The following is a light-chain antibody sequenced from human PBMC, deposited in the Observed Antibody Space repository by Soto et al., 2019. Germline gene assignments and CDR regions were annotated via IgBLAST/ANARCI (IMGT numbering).Light chain of an antibody. CDR3: HHYNTYPWT. Sequence: DIQMTQSPSTLSASVGDRVTVTCRASESVNNYLAWYQHKPGKAPNLLIYRASRLESGVPSRFSGSASGTEFTLTISSLQPDDFATYYCHHYNTYPWTFGQGTKVEIK. CDR2: RAS. CDR1: ESVNNY. J-gene: IGKJ1*01. V-gene: IGKV1-5*03.